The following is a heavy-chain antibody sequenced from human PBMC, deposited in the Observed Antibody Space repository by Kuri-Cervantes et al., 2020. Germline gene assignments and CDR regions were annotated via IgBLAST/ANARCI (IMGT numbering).Heavy chain of an antibody. CDR1: GFTFTNYW. CDR3: ARGDGVDY. V-gene: IGHV3-7*01. CDR2: IKQDGSEK. D-gene: IGHD4-17*01. Sequence: GESLKISCAASGFTFTNYWMSWVRQAPGKGLEWVASIKQDGSEKYSLDSVRGRFTFSRDNAKNSLYLQMNNLRAEDTAVYYCARGDGVDYWGQGTLVTVSS. J-gene: IGHJ4*02.